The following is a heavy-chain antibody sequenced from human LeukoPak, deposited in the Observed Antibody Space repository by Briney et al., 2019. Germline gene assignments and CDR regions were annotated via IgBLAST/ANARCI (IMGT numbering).Heavy chain of an antibody. Sequence: GGSPRLSCAASGFTFSSYSMNWVRQAPGKGLEWVSSISSSSSYIYYADSVKGRFTISRDNAKNSLYLQMNSLRAEDTAVYYCARDALLIAAFDHWGQGTLVTVSS. V-gene: IGHV3-21*01. D-gene: IGHD6-13*01. J-gene: IGHJ4*02. CDR2: ISSSSSYI. CDR1: GFTFSSYS. CDR3: ARDALLIAAFDH.